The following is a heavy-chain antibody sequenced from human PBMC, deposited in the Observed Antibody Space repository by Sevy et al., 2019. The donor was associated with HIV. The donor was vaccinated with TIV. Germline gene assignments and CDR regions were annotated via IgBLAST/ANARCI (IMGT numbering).Heavy chain of an antibody. CDR2: IYYSGST. CDR3: ARHAHITMIVT. D-gene: IGHD3-22*01. Sequence: SETLSLTCSVSGGSISSSSYYWGWIRQPPGKGLEWIGSIYYSGSTYYNPSLKSRVTISVDTSKNQFSLKLSSVTAEDTAVYYCARHAHITMIVTWGQGTLVTVSS. CDR1: GGSISSSSYY. V-gene: IGHV4-39*01. J-gene: IGHJ5*02.